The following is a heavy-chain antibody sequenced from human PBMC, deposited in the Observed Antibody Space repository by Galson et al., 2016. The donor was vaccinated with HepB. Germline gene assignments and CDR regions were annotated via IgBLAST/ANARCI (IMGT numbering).Heavy chain of an antibody. CDR3: TREEGAKKRRGRGER. Sequence: SLRLSCAASGFDLGNYWMSWVRQAPGKGLEWLANIRQDGDEEHYVHSVKGRFISSRDNAKNSVYVQMNSRRAEDTAGEEGTREEGAKKRRGRGERGGKGT. CDR2: IRQDGDEE. CDR1: GFDLGNYW. D-gene: IGHD3-16*01. J-gene: IGHJ6*03. V-gene: IGHV3-7*01.